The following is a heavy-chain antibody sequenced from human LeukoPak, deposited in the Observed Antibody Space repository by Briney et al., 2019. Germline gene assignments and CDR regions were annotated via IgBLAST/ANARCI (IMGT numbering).Heavy chain of an antibody. CDR2: IKSIADGGTT. D-gene: IGHD6-25*01. CDR3: TTDGGYGYDL. V-gene: IGHV3-15*01. Sequence: GGSLRLSCAASGFTLSSYGMHWVRQAPGKGLEWVGRIKSIADGGTTGYAAPVKGRFTISRDDSRDTLYLQMNSLKTEDTAVYYCTTDGGYGYDLWGQGSLVTVSS. J-gene: IGHJ5*02. CDR1: GFTLSSYG.